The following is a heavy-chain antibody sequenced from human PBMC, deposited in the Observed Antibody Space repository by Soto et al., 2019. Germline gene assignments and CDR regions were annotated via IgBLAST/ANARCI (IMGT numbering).Heavy chain of an antibody. V-gene: IGHV3-23*01. CDR3: AKYSSYWDEDY. J-gene: IGHJ4*02. CDR2: ISGSGEST. D-gene: IGHD3-22*01. CDR1: GFTFSSYA. Sequence: EVQLLESGGGLVQPGGSLRLSCAASGFTFSSYAMTWVRQAPGEGLQWVSSISGSGESTLHADSVKGRFTISRDNSKNTLTLQMNSLRAEDTAIYYCAKYSSYWDEDYWGQGTLVTVSS.